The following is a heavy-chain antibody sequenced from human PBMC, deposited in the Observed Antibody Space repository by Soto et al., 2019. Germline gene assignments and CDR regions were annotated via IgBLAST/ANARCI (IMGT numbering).Heavy chain of an antibody. Sequence: QVQLVQSGAEVKKPGASVKVSCKASGYTFTSYGISWVRQAPGQGLEWMGWISAYNGNTNYAQKRQGKLTMNTDTAPSTAYMELRSLRSDDTAVYYGARPPVGPYGGNSVWGQGTLVTVSS. CDR1: GYTFTSYG. CDR3: ARPPVGPYGGNSV. D-gene: IGHD2-21*02. V-gene: IGHV1-18*01. J-gene: IGHJ4*02. CDR2: ISAYNGNT.